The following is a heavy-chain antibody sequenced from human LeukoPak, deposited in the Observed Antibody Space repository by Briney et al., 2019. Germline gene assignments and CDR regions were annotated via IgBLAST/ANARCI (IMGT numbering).Heavy chain of an antibody. D-gene: IGHD6-13*01. CDR1: GFTFSSYG. V-gene: IGHV3-33*06. J-gene: IGHJ6*02. CDR2: IWYDGSNK. Sequence: PGGSLRLSCAASGFTFSSYGMHWVRQAPGKGLEWVAVIWYDGSNKYYADSVKGRFTISRDNSKNTLYLQMNSLRAEDTAVYYCAKAPYSSSLNGMDVWGQGTTVTVSS. CDR3: AKAPYSSSLNGMDV.